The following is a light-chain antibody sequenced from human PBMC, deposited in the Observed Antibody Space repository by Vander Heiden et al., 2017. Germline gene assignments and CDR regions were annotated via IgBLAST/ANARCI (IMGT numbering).Light chain of an antibody. CDR2: GAS. J-gene: IGKJ3*01. CDR1: QGITSY. CDR3: QQLNGYPFT. Sequence: DIQLTQSPSFLSASVGDRVTITFRSSQGITSYLAWYQQRPGKAPKLLIFGASTLQSGVPSRFSGSGSGTEFTLTISSLQPEDFATYYCQQLNGYPFTFGPGTKVDI. V-gene: IGKV1-9*01.